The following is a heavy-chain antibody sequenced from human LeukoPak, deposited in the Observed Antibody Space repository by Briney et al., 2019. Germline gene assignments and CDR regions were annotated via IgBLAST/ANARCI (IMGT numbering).Heavy chain of an antibody. CDR1: GGSISSGSYY. J-gene: IGHJ5*02. V-gene: IGHV4-61*02. CDR3: ARDGGVYGGNSGSTVWFDP. D-gene: IGHD4-23*01. Sequence: SETLSLTCTVSGGSISSGSYYWSWIRQPAGKGLEWIGRIYTSGSTNYNPSLKSRVTISVDTSKNQFSLKLSSVTAADTAVYYCARDGGVYGGNSGSTVWFDPWGQGTLVTVSS. CDR2: IYTSGST.